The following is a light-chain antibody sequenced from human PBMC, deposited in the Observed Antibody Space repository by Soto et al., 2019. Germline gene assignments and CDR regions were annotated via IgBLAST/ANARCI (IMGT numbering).Light chain of an antibody. Sequence: DIQMTQSPSSLSASVGDSVTITCRASQDIYNYLVWFQQKPGKAPKSLIYGASSLQSGVPSKFRGSGSGTELTLTISSLQPEDFATYYCQQYSMYPQTFGGGTKVQIK. CDR2: GAS. V-gene: IGKV1-16*02. J-gene: IGKJ4*01. CDR1: QDIYNY. CDR3: QQYSMYPQT.